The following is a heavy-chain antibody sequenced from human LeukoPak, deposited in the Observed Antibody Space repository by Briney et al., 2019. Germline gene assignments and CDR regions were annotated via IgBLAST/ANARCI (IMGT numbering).Heavy chain of an antibody. CDR3: TRDSGTYNWFDP. J-gene: IGHJ5*02. D-gene: IGHD1-26*01. V-gene: IGHV3-73*01. CDR2: IDKKDKGYATAT. Sequence: GGSLRLSCAASGFTFPTFRMSWVRQSSGKGLEWVGQIDKKDKGYATATAYAASVKGRFTISRDDSINTAYLQMKSLKTEDTALYYCTRDSGTYNWFDPWGQGTLVTVSS. CDR1: GFTFPTFR.